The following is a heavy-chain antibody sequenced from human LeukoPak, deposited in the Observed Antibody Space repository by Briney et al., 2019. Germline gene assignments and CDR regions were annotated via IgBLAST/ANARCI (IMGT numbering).Heavy chain of an antibody. CDR3: ARRLTQYNCFDP. CDR1: GDIVSSNSVT. D-gene: IGHD2-21*02. V-gene: IGHV6-1*01. Sequence: SQTLSLTCAISGDIVSSNSVTWNWIRQSPSRGLEWLGRTYYRSTWYNDYAVSVRGRITVNPDTSKNQFSLHLNSVTPEDTAVYYCARRLTQYNCFDPWGQGILVTVSS. J-gene: IGHJ5*02. CDR2: TYYRSTWYN.